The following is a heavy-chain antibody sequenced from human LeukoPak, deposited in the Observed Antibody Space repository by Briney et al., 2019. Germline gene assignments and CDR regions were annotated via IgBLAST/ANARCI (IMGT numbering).Heavy chain of an antibody. CDR3: ASELPWFGVNNWFDL. V-gene: IGHV4-39*07. Sequence: SETLSLTCTVSGGSISSSSYYWGWIRQPPGKGLEWIGSIYYSGSTYYNPSLKSRVTISVDTSKNQFSLKLSSVTAADTAVYYCASELPWFGVNNWFDLWGQGTLVTVSS. D-gene: IGHD3-10*01. J-gene: IGHJ5*02. CDR2: IYYSGST. CDR1: GGSISSSSYY.